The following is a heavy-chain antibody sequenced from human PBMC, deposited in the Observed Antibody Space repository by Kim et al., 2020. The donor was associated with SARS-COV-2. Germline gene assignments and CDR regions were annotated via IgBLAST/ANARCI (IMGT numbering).Heavy chain of an antibody. J-gene: IGHJ3*02. CDR2: ISWNSGSI. D-gene: IGHD5-18*01. CDR1: GFTFGDYA. V-gene: IGHV3-9*01. CDR3: AKGSGMVQLGAFDI. Sequence: GGSLRLSCAASGFTFGDYAMHWVRQAPGKGLEWVSGISWNSGSIGYADSVKGRFTISRDNAKNSLYLQMNSLRAEDTALYYCAKGSGMVQLGAFDIWGQGTMVTVSS.